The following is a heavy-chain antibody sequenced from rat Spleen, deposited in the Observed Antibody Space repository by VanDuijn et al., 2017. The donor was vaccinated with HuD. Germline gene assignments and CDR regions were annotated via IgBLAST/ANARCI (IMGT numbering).Heavy chain of an antibody. J-gene: IGHJ2*01. CDR3: TRDGVYYGLLGPFDY. V-gene: IGHV5-7*01. Sequence: EVQLVESGGGLVQPGRSLKLSCAASGFTFSDFNMAWVRQAPKKGLEWVATISYDGSSTYYPDSVKGRFTISRDNAKSTLYLQMNSLRSEDTATYYCTRDGVYYGLLGPFDYWGQGVMVTVSS. D-gene: IGHD1-6*01. CDR2: ISYDGSST. CDR1: GFTFSDFN.